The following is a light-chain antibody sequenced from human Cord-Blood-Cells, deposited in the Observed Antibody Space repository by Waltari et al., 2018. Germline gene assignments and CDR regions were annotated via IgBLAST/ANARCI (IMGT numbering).Light chain of an antibody. Sequence: QSALTQPASVSGSPGQSIPISCTGTSSDVGGYNYVSWYQQHPGKAPKLMIYDVSNRPSGVSNRFSGSKSGNTASLTISGLQAEDEADYYCSSYTSNVVFGGGTKLTVL. CDR2: DVS. CDR1: SSDVGGYNY. J-gene: IGLJ2*01. CDR3: SSYTSNVV. V-gene: IGLV2-14*01.